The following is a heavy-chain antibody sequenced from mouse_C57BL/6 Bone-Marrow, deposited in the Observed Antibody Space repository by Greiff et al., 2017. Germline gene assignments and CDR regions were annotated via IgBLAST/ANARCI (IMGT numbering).Heavy chain of an antibody. J-gene: IGHJ4*01. Sequence: VQLQQSGPELVKPGASVKISCKASGYTFTDYYMNWVKQSHGKSLEWIGDINPNNGGTSYNQKFKGKATLTVDTSSSTAYMQLSSLTSEDSAVYYCARCGNYPYAMDYWGQGTSVTVSS. CDR2: INPNNGGT. D-gene: IGHD2-1*01. V-gene: IGHV1-26*01. CDR3: ARCGNYPYAMDY. CDR1: GYTFTDYY.